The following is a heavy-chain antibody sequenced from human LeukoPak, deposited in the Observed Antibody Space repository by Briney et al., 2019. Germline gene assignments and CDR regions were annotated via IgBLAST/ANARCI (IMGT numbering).Heavy chain of an antibody. V-gene: IGHV1-18*01. J-gene: IGHJ1*01. D-gene: IGHD1-20*01. CDR1: GYTFTNDS. CDR2: ISAYNGNT. Sequence: GPSVKVSCKASGYTFTNDSTRWGRRAPGQGLEWMGWISAYNGNTNYAQKLQGRVTMTTDTSTSTAYMELRSLRSDDPAVYYCARRYNWSEFWGEGDLVTVSS. CDR3: ARRYNWSEF.